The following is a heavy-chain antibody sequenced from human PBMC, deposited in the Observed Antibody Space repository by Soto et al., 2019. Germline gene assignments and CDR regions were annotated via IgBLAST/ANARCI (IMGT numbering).Heavy chain of an antibody. V-gene: IGHV1-69*02. Sequence: QVQLVQSGAEVKKPGSSVKVSCKASGGTFSSYTISCVRQAPGQGLEWMGRIIPILGIANYAQKFQGRVTITADKSTSTAYMELSSLRSEDTAVYYCALFIAVAGRDYWGQGTLVTVSS. CDR2: IIPILGIA. D-gene: IGHD6-19*01. J-gene: IGHJ4*02. CDR3: ALFIAVAGRDY. CDR1: GGTFSSYT.